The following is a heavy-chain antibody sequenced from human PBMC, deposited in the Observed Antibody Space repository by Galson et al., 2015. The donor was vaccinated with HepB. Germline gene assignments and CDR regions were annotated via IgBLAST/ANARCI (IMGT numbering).Heavy chain of an antibody. J-gene: IGHJ4*02. CDR3: AKDVGYYDSSGYYAYPDY. CDR2: IRYDGSNK. CDR1: GFTFSSYG. V-gene: IGHV3-30*02. D-gene: IGHD3-22*01. Sequence: SLRLSCAASGFTFSSYGMHWVRQAPGKGLEWVAFIRYDGSNKYYADSVKGRFTISRDNSKNTLYLQMNSLRAEDTAVYYCAKDVGYYDSSGYYAYPDYWGQGTLVTVSS.